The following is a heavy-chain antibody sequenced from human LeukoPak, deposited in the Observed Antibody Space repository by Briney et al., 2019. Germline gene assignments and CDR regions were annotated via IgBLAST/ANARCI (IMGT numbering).Heavy chain of an antibody. V-gene: IGHV5-51*01. CDR3: ARPGTVGYFDY. Sequence: GGSLRLSCKGSGYSFTSYWIGWARQMPGKGLEWMGIIYPGDSDTRYSPSFQGQVTISADKSISTAYLQWSSLKASDTAMYYCARPGTVGYFDYWGQGTLVTVSS. J-gene: IGHJ4*02. CDR1: GYSFTSYW. CDR2: IYPGDSDT. D-gene: IGHD4-23*01.